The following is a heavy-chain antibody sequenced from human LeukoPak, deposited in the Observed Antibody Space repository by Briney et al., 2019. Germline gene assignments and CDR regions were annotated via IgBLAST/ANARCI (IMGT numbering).Heavy chain of an antibody. CDR1: GFTFSSYE. J-gene: IGHJ4*02. D-gene: IGHD2-15*01. CDR3: ARGRYCSGHNCYFDY. CDR2: ISSSGGTI. Sequence: PGGSLRLSCAASGFTFSSYEVHWVRQAPGQGLEWVSYISSSGGTIHYADSMKGRFTISRDNAKNSLYLQMNSLRAEDTAVYYCARGRYCSGHNCYFDYWGQGTLVTVSS. V-gene: IGHV3-48*03.